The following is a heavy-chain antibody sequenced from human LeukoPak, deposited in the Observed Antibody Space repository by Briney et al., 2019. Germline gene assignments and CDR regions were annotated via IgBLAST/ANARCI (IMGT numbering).Heavy chain of an antibody. J-gene: IGHJ3*02. CDR2: ISGSGTNT. Sequence: GGSPRLSCAASGFTFSSYAMSWVRQAPGKGLEWVSAISGSGTNTYYADSVKGRFTISRDNSKNSLYLQMNSLRAEDTAVYYCARDQTRNDAFDIWGQGTMVTVSS. V-gene: IGHV3-23*01. CDR3: ARDQTRNDAFDI. CDR1: GFTFSSYA.